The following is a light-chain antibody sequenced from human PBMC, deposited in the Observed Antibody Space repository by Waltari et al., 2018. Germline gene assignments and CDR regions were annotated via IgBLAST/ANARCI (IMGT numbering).Light chain of an antibody. V-gene: IGKV3-20*01. CDR1: QSVSRS. CDR2: GAS. CDR3: QHYVRLPAT. J-gene: IGKJ1*01. Sequence: LVLTQSPGTLSLSPGERVTLSCRASQSVSRSLAWYQQKPGQAPKLLIYGASTRATGIPDRFTGSGFGTDFSLTISSLEPEDFAIYFCQHYVRLPATFGQGTKVEIK.